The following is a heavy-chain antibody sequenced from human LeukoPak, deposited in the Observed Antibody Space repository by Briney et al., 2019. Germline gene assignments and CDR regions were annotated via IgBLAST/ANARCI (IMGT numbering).Heavy chain of an antibody. V-gene: IGHV3-21*01. Sequence: GGSLRLSCAASGFTFSNYNMDWVRQAPGKGLEWVSSISDSSYYISYADSVKGRLTISRDNAKNSLYLQMSSLRVDDTAVYYCAKLSGGWQNDYWGQGTLVTVSS. CDR1: GFTFSNYN. J-gene: IGHJ4*02. D-gene: IGHD6-19*01. CDR3: AKLSGGWQNDY. CDR2: ISDSSYYI.